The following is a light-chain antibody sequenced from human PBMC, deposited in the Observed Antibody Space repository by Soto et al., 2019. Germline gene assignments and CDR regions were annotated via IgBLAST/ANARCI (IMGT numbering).Light chain of an antibody. CDR3: QKYDSAPPWT. CDR2: AAS. J-gene: IGKJ1*01. V-gene: IGKV1-27*01. CDR1: QGISNH. Sequence: DLQMTQSPSSLSASVGDRVTLTCRASQGISNHLAWYQQKPGKVPKLLIYAASTLQSGVPSRFSGSGSGTDFTLTISSLQPEDVATYYCQKYDSAPPWTFGQGTKVEIK.